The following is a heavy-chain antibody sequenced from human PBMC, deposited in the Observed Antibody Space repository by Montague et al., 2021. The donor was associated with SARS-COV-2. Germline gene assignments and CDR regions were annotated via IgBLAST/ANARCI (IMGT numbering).Heavy chain of an antibody. CDR1: GGSMINNY. Sequence: SETLSLTCSVSGGSMINNYWSWIRQPPGKGLGWMGYIYYTGSTDYNPSLESRATLSIDTSKNEFSLKLTSVTAADTAVYYCARGGGRLQYSYYYGMDVWGQGTTVTVSS. CDR3: ARGGGRLQYSYYYGMDV. D-gene: IGHD5-12*01. CDR2: IYYTGST. V-gene: IGHV4-59*01. J-gene: IGHJ6*02.